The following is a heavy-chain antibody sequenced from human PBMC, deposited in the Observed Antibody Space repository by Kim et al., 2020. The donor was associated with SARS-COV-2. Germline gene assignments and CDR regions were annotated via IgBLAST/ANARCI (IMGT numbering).Heavy chain of an antibody. V-gene: IGHV1-69*13. CDR3: ARVSFFSAGETPSGYGMDV. D-gene: IGHD7-27*01. J-gene: IGHJ6*02. CDR2: IIPIFGTA. CDR1: GGTFSSYA. Sequence: SVKVSCKASGGTFSSYAISWVRQAPGQGLEWMGGIIPIFGTANYAQKFQGRVTITADESTSTAYMELSSLRSEDTAVYYCARVSFFSAGETPSGYGMDVWGQGTTVTVSS.